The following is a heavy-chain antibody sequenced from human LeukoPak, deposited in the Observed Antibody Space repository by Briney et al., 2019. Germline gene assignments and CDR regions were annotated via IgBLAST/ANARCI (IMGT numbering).Heavy chain of an antibody. V-gene: IGHV1-69*05. CDR2: IIPIFGTA. J-gene: IGHJ6*03. Sequence: ASVKVSCKASGGTFTSYAISWVGQAPGQGLEGRGGIIPIFGTANYAQKFQGRVTITTDESTSAAYMELSSLRSEDTAVYYCAKGDPGYYYYYYMDVWGKGTTVTVSS. CDR1: GGTFTSYA. CDR3: AKGDPGYYYYYYMDV.